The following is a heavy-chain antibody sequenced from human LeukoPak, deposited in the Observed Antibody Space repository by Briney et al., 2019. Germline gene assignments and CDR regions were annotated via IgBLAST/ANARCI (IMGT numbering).Heavy chain of an antibody. CDR2: ISSSSSTI. J-gene: IGHJ3*02. CDR1: VFTFSSYW. V-gene: IGHV3-48*01. CDR3: ARAYYYDSSGNDAFDI. D-gene: IGHD3-22*01. Sequence: GGSLRLSCAASVFTFSSYWMSWVRQAPGKGLEWVSYISSSSSTIYYADSVKGRFTISRDNAKNSLYLQMNSLRAEDTAVYYCARAYYYDSSGNDAFDIWGQGTMVTVSS.